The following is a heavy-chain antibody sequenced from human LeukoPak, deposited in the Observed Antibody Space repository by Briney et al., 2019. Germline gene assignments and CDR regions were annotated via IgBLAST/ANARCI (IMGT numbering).Heavy chain of an antibody. J-gene: IGHJ4*02. CDR3: AECVVGSGSYRGECYFDY. D-gene: IGHD1-26*01. CDR2: IYHSGST. Sequence: PSETLSLTCAVSGGSISSSNWWSWVRQPPGKGLEWIGEIYHSGSTNYNPSLKSRGPISVDKSKNQFSLKLSSVTAADTAVYYCAECVVGSGSYRGECYFDYWGQGTLVTVSS. V-gene: IGHV4-4*02. CDR1: GGSISSSNW.